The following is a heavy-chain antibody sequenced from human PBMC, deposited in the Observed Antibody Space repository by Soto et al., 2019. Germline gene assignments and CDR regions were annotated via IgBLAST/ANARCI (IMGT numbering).Heavy chain of an antibody. CDR2: IKEDGSGR. D-gene: IGHD2-21*01. Sequence: GGSLRLSCAASGFTFNTYWMSWVRQAPGKGLQWVANIKEDGSGRYYVDSAKGRFTISRDNAMNSLYLQMNSLRPEDTAVYYSAREAPIAQLGYWGEGTWVAVAS. CDR3: AREAPIAQLGY. CDR1: GFTFNTYW. J-gene: IGHJ4*02. V-gene: IGHV3-7*01.